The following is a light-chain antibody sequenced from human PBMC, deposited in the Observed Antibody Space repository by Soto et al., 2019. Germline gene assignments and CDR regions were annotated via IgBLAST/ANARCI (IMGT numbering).Light chain of an antibody. Sequence: EMVLTQSPGTVSMSXRGGTTLASXXXXSVSSSYLAWYQQKPGQAPRLLIYDASNRATGIPARFSGSGSGTDFTLTISCLEPEDFPVYYCQQCNNWPPEITFGQGTRLEIK. CDR2: DAS. V-gene: IGKV3-11*01. J-gene: IGKJ5*01. CDR1: XSVSSSY. CDR3: QQCNNWPPEIT.